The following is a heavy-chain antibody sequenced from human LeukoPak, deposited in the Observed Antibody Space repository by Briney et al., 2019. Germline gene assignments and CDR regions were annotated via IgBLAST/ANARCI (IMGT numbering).Heavy chain of an antibody. Sequence: GGSLRLSCAASGFTFSSYSMTWVRQAPGKGLEWVSSISSSSSYIYYADSVKGRFTISRDNAKNSLYLQMNSLRAEDTAVYYCARDLGYYGSGSSLVWGQGTLVTVSS. CDR1: GFTFSSYS. CDR3: ARDLGYYGSGSSLV. CDR2: ISSSSSYI. J-gene: IGHJ4*02. D-gene: IGHD3-10*01. V-gene: IGHV3-21*01.